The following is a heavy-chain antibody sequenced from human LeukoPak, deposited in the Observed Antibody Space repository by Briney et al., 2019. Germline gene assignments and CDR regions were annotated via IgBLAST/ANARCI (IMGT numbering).Heavy chain of an antibody. V-gene: IGHV3-30-3*01. CDR2: ISYDGSSK. CDR1: GFTFSSYA. CDR3: VRDDRAMVRGVPDY. D-gene: IGHD3-10*01. Sequence: GRSLTLSCAASGFTFSSYAMHWVRQAPGKGLEWVAVISYDGSSKYYADSVKGRFTISRDNSKNTLYLQMNSLRAEDTAVYYCVRDDRAMVRGVPDYWGQGTLVTVSS. J-gene: IGHJ4*02.